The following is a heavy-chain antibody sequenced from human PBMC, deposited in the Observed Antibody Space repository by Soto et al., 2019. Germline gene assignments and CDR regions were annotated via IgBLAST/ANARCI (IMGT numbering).Heavy chain of an antibody. V-gene: IGHV4-59*01. CDR1: GGSISSYY. J-gene: IGHJ4*02. CDR2: IYYSGST. CDR3: ARVNYSGSYHFDY. D-gene: IGHD1-26*01. Sequence: SETLSLTCTVSGGSISSYYWGWIRQPPGKGLEWIGYIYYSGSTNYNPSLKSRVTISVDTSRNQFSLKLSSVTAADTAVYYCARVNYSGSYHFDYWGQGTLVTVSS.